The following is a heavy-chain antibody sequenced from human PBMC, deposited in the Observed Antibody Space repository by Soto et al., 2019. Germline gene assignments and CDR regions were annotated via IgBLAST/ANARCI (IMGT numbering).Heavy chain of an antibody. V-gene: IGHV1-46*01. CDR2: INPSGGST. CDR3: PRAKRRDALDI. Sequence: GASVKVSCKASGYTFTNYYIHWVRQAPGQGLEWMGRINPSGGSTTYAQKFQGRVTMTTDTSTSTAYMELRSLRSDDTAAYYCPRAKRRDALDIWGQGTMVTVSS. J-gene: IGHJ3*02. CDR1: GYTFTNYY.